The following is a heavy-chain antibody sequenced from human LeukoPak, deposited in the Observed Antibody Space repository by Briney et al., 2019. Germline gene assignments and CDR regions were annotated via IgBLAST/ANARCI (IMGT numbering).Heavy chain of an antibody. J-gene: IGHJ4*02. CDR1: GFTFSSYA. CDR3: ARGRNYYDSSGCSDY. CDR2: ISYDGSNK. Sequence: GGSLRLSCAASGFTFSSYAMHWVRRAPGKGLEWVAVISYDGSNKYYADSVKGRFTISRDNSKNTLYLQMNSLRAEDTAVYYCARGRNYYDSSGCSDYWGQGTLVTVSS. V-gene: IGHV3-30-3*01. D-gene: IGHD3-22*01.